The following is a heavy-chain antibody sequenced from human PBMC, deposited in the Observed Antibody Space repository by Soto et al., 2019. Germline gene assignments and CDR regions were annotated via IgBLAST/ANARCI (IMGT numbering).Heavy chain of an antibody. CDR3: TRGPRPTSTGTGAF. CDR1: GFSFRMYW. Sequence: GGSMSLAWASSGFSFRMYWTQCVRQVAGRGPEWVSRINYDGISTNYAASVKGRFNISRDNAKNTLYLQMNALRVEDKGVYYCTRGPRPTSTGTGAFWGQGTLVTVSS. V-gene: IGHV3-74*01. D-gene: IGHD1-1*01. CDR2: INYDGIST. J-gene: IGHJ4*02.